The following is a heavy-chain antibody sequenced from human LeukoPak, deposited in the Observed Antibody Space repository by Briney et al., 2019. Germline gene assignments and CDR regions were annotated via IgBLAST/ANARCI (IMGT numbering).Heavy chain of an antibody. CDR3: ARGPPEQQLEIKNWFDP. V-gene: IGHV6-1*01. Sequence: SQTLSLTCAISGDSVSSNSAAWNWIRQSPSRGLEWLGRTYYRSKWYNDYAVSVKSRITINPDTSKNQFSLKLSSVTAADTAVYYCARGPPEQQLEIKNWFDPWGQGTLVTVSS. CDR2: TYYRSKWYN. J-gene: IGHJ5*02. D-gene: IGHD6-13*01. CDR1: GDSVSSNSAA.